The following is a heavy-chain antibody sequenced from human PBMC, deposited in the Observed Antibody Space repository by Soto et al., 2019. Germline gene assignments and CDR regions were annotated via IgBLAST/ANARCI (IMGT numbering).Heavy chain of an antibody. Sequence: QVQLQESGPGLVKPSQTLSLTCTVSGASLSSRTDYWTWFRQNPGEGLEWIGYFYDSETTHYNPSLRSRISISVDTSKNHFSLNMRSVTAADTAVYFCARSSVGFGDLKSWGQGTLVVVSS. D-gene: IGHD3-10*01. CDR1: GASLSSRTDY. CDR2: FYDSETT. J-gene: IGHJ4*02. CDR3: ARSSVGFGDLKS. V-gene: IGHV4-31*03.